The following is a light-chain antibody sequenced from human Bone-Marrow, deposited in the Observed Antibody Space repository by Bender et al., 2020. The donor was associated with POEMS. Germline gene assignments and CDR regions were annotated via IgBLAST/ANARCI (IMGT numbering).Light chain of an antibody. CDR2: DIS. V-gene: IGLV7-43*01. CDR1: TGAVTSDYF. Sequence: QTVVTQEPSLTVSPGGTVTLTCASSTGAVTSDYFPNWFQQKPGQAPRPLTYDISKRHSWTPARFSGSLLGGKAALTVSGVQPEDEAEYYCLLYYGGAWVFGGGTKLTVL. J-gene: IGLJ3*02. CDR3: LLYYGGAWV.